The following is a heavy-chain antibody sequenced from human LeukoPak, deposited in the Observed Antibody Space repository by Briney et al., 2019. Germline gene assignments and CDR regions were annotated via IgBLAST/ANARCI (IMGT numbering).Heavy chain of an antibody. V-gene: IGHV3-33*01. D-gene: IGHD5-24*01. J-gene: IGHJ6*03. Sequence: PGRSLRLSCAASGFTFSSYGMHWVRQAPGKGLEWVAVIWYDGSNKYYADSVKGRFTISRDNSKNTLYLQMNSLRAEDTAVYYCARDPGWLQLGNYCYYYMDVWGKGTTVTVSS. CDR1: GFTFSSYG. CDR3: ARDPGWLQLGNYCYYYMDV. CDR2: IWYDGSNK.